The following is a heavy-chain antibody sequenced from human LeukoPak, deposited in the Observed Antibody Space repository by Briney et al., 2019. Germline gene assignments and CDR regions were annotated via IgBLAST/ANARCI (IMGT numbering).Heavy chain of an antibody. V-gene: IGHV4-59*01. CDR1: GASISSYY. CDR3: ARESGTNGWYDY. Sequence: SETLSLTCTVFGASISSYYWGWIRQPPGKGLEWIGYIYYSGSTNYNPSLKSRVTISVDTSRNQFSLKLSSLTAADTAVYYCARESGTNGWYDYWGQGTLVTVSS. D-gene: IGHD6-19*01. CDR2: IYYSGST. J-gene: IGHJ4*02.